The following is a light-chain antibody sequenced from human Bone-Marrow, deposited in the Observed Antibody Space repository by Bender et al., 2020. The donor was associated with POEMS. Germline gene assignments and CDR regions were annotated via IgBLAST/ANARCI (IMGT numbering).Light chain of an antibody. J-gene: IGLJ3*02. CDR2: DGS. V-gene: IGLV2-14*02. CDR3: QSYYSSRSRWV. CDR1: SSDVGSYNL. Sequence: HSALTQPASVSGSPGQSISISCTGTSSDVGSYNLVSWFQQHPGKAPKLMIYDGSKRPSGVSDRFSGSKSGTTASLAITGLQAEDEGDYYCQSYYSSRSRWVFGGGTKLTVL.